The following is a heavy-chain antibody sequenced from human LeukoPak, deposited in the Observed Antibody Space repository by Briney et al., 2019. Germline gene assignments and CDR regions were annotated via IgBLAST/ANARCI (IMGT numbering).Heavy chain of an antibody. D-gene: IGHD2-2*03. CDR1: GFTFSSYS. CDR2: ISSSSSYI. J-gene: IGHJ4*02. V-gene: IGHV3-21*01. Sequence: GGSLRLSCAASGFTFSSYSMNWVRQAPGKGLEWVSSISSSSSYIYYADSVKGRFTISRDNAKNSLYLHMNSLRAEDTAMYYCASHGYCSSISCYQDYWGQGTLVTVSS. CDR3: ASHGYCSSISCYQDY.